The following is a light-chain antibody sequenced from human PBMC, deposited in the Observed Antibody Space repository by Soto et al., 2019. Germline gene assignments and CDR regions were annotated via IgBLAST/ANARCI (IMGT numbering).Light chain of an antibody. CDR3: QQTNSFPIT. V-gene: IGKV1-12*01. J-gene: IGKJ5*01. CDR1: QGIRSR. Sequence: IQVTQSPSSVSASVGDTVTITCRASQGIRSRLAWYQQKSGKAPNLLIYDASTLQSGVPSRFSGSGSGTDFTLTISSLQPEDSATYYCQQTNSFPITFGQGHVWR. CDR2: DAS.